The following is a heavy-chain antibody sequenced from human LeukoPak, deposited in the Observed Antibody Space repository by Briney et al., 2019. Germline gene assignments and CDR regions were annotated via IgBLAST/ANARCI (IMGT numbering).Heavy chain of an antibody. CDR3: ATLSLPYYYYYGMGV. CDR2: INHSGST. CDR1: GGSFSGYY. V-gene: IGHV4-34*01. Sequence: PSETLPLTCAVYGGSFSGYYWSWIRQPPGKGLEWIGEINHSGSTNYNPSLKSRVTISVDTSKNQFSLKLSSVTAADTAVYYCATLSLPYYYYYGMGVWGQGTTVTVSS. J-gene: IGHJ6*02.